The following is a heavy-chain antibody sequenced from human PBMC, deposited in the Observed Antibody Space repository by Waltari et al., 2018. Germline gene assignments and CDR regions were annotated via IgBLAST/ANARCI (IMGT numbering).Heavy chain of an antibody. Sequence: QVQVLQSAAAAMKPGASVKVSCKVSEYTLGGFSIHSVRQPPGKGLEWIGRFDRGDGQTTSATKFLGRLTMTEDTSTDTAYMELSSLRSEDTAVYYCHLLGRDIVLAGATPSYYSYMDVWGRGTSVTVSS. J-gene: IGHJ6*03. CDR3: HLLGRDIVLAGATPSYYSYMDV. D-gene: IGHD2-15*01. CDR1: EYTLGGFS. CDR2: FDRGDGQT. V-gene: IGHV1-24*01.